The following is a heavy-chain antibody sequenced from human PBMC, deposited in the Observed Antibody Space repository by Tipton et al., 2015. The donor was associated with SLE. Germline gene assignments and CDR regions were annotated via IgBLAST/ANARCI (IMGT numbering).Heavy chain of an antibody. Sequence: TLSLTCAVNGGSLSGSLRWNDWSWIRQSPGKGLEGMGEVNHSDIINHNPSLKTRVTMLVDTAKNQLSLRLTSVTAADTAVYYCARVPVDTVVGVFHFWGQAILVAVSS. J-gene: IGHJ4*02. CDR3: ARVPVDTVVGVFHF. CDR1: GGSLSGSLRWND. V-gene: IGHV4-34*01. CDR2: VNHSDII. D-gene: IGHD5-18*01.